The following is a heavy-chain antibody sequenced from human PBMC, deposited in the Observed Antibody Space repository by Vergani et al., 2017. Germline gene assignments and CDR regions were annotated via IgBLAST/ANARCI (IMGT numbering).Heavy chain of an antibody. CDR1: EFTFSNYA. J-gene: IGHJ4*02. D-gene: IGHD3-22*01. CDR3: AKERRRLTMILEGGDY. CDR2: ISYDGSNK. Sequence: VQLLESGGGLVQPGGSLRLTCAASEFTFSNYAMNWVRQAPGKGLEWVAVISYDGSNKYYADSVKGRFTISRDNFKNTLYLQMNSLRAEDTAVYYCAKERRRLTMILEGGDYWGQGTLVTVSS. V-gene: IGHV3-30*18.